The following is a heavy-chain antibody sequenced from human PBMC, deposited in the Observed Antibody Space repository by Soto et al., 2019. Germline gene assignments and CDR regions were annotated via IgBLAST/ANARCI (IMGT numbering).Heavy chain of an antibody. CDR2: ISGSGDST. J-gene: IGHJ4*02. CDR1: GFAFSYLA. V-gene: IGHV3-23*01. CDR3: AKSFSSNWYDYFNY. D-gene: IGHD6-13*01. Sequence: PGGSMRLSCAASGFAFSYLAMCGGRQAPGKGVEWVSAISGSGDSTYYTDSVKGRFTISRDISKNTLYLQMHSLRAEDPALYYCAKSFSSNWYDYFNYWGQGT.